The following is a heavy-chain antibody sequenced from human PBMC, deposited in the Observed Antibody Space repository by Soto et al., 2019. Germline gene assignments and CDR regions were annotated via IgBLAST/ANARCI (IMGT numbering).Heavy chain of an antibody. CDR1: GGTFSSYA. V-gene: IGHV1-69*13. Sequence: ASVKVSCKASGGTFSSYAISWVRQAPGQGLEWMGGIIPIFGTANYAQKFQGRVTITADESTSTAYMELSSLRSEDTAVYYCAGGNRGVVIIGHNWFDPWGQGTLVTV. CDR3: AGGNRGVVIIGHNWFDP. CDR2: IIPIFGTA. D-gene: IGHD3-3*01. J-gene: IGHJ5*02.